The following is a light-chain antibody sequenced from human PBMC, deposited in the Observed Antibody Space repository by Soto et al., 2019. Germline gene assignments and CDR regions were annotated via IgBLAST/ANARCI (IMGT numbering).Light chain of an antibody. Sequence: EIVLTHAPGTLSLSPGERATLSCRASQSVSHNHLAWYQQKPGRAPMLLIYVAYNRAHAFPHRFSGSGSGTDFPLTISRLEPEDFAVYYCQDYGRSPYTCGQGTNLEIK. CDR1: QSVSHNH. CDR3: QDYGRSPYT. CDR2: VAY. J-gene: IGKJ2*01. V-gene: IGKV3-20*01.